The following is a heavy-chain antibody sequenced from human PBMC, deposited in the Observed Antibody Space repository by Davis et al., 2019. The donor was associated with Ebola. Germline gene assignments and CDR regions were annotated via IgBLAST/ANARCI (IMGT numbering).Heavy chain of an antibody. CDR3: ARDQFLFSDFWSGSYDY. CDR2: IKQDESEK. Sequence: GESLKISCAASGFTFSSYWMSWVRQAPGKGLEWVANIKQDESEKYYVDSVKGRFTISRDNARNSLYLQMNSLRAEDTAVYYCARDQFLFSDFWSGSYDYWGQGTLVTVSS. V-gene: IGHV3-7*01. D-gene: IGHD3-3*01. CDR1: GFTFSSYW. J-gene: IGHJ4*02.